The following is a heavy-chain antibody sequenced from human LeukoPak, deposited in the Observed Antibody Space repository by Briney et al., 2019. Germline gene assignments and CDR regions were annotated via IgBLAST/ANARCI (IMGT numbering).Heavy chain of an antibody. CDR1: GFTFSSYW. CDR2: IKQDGSEK. D-gene: IGHD6-13*01. Sequence: GGSLRLSCAASGFTFSSYWMSWVRQAPGKGLEWVANIKQDGSEKYYVDSVKGRFTISKDNAKNTLYLQMNSLRAEDTAVYYCVRAATGTRNAFDIWGQGTMVTVSS. J-gene: IGHJ3*02. V-gene: IGHV3-7*04. CDR3: VRAATGTRNAFDI.